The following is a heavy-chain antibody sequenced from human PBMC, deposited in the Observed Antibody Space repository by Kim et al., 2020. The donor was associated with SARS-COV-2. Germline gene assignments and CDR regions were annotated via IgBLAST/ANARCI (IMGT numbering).Heavy chain of an antibody. CDR2: ISSSSSSYI. CDR1: GFTFNSYP. CDR3: ARDGGSKGDY. D-gene: IGHD3-16*01. J-gene: IGHJ4*02. V-gene: IGHV3-21*01. Sequence: GGSLRLSCAASGFTFNSYPMNWVRQAPGKGLEWVSTISSSSSSYIYYADSVKGRFTISRDNAKRSLYLQMNSLRAEDTAIHYCARDGGSKGDYWGQGTLV.